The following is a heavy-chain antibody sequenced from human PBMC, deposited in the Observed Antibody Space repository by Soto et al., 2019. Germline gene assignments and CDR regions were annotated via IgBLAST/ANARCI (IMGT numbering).Heavy chain of an antibody. D-gene: IGHD3-22*01. CDR3: ARGVFGYYDSSGRGVNWFDP. Sequence: ASVKVSCKVSGYTFTSYYMHWVRQAPGQGLEWMGIINPSGGSTSYAQKFQGRVTMTRDTSTSTVYMELSSLRSEDTAAYYCARGVFGYYDSSGRGVNWFDPWGQGTLVTVSS. CDR1: GYTFTSYY. J-gene: IGHJ5*02. V-gene: IGHV1-46*01. CDR2: INPSGGST.